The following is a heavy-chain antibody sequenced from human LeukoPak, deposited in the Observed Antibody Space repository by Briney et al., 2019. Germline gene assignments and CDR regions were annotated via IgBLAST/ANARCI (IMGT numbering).Heavy chain of an antibody. J-gene: IGHJ6*03. Sequence: SETLSLTCAVYGGSFSGYYWSWIRQPPGKGLEWIGEINHSGSTNYNPSLRSRVTISVDTSKNQFSLKLSSVTAADTAVYYCARVSRTGGKYYYMDVWGKGTTVTVSS. V-gene: IGHV4-34*01. CDR3: ARVSRTGGKYYYMDV. CDR2: INHSGST. CDR1: GGSFSGYY. D-gene: IGHD7-27*01.